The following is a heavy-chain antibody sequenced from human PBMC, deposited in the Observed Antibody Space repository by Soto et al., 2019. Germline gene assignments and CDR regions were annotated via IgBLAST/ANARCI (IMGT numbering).Heavy chain of an antibody. J-gene: IGHJ6*02. CDR2: INPIIGTA. CDR3: ARSYYDFWSGYYPSSGMDV. CDR1: GYSFTTYA. D-gene: IGHD3-3*01. V-gene: IGHV1-69*13. Sequence: ASVKVSCKASGYSFTTYAMHWVRQAPGQRLEWMGGINPIIGTANYAQKFQDRVSITRDESTSTAYMELSSLRSEDTAVYYCARSYYDFWSGYYPSSGMDVWGQGTTVTVSS.